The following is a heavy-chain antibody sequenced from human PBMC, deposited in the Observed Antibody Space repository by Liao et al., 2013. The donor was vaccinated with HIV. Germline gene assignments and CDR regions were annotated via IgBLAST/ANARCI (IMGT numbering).Heavy chain of an antibody. D-gene: IGHD6-6*01. Sequence: QLQLQESGSGLVKPSQTLSLTCAVSGGSISSGGYSWSWIRQPPGKGLEWIGEINHSGSTNYNPSLKSRVTISVDTSKNQFSLKLSSVTAADTAVYYCASIAARLWYYYSMDVWGKGTTVTVSS. V-gene: IGHV4-30-2*01. J-gene: IGHJ6*03. CDR3: ASIAARLWYYYSMDV. CDR2: INHSGST. CDR1: GGSISSGGYS.